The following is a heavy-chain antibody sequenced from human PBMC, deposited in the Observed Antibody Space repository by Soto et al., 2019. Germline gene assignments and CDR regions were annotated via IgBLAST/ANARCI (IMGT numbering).Heavy chain of an antibody. Sequence: QVQLVESGGGLVEPGGSLRLSCTGSGFALSDNYMTWIRQAPGKGLEGVSYSSSSGSYINYADYVKGRFTISRDNAYNPLYLQMDSLRAEDTAVYFCARSSGRRQVGRYDYGLDVWGQGTTVTVS. CDR2: SSSSGSYI. D-gene: IGHD2-15*01. V-gene: IGHV3-11*06. J-gene: IGHJ6*02. CDR3: ARSSGRRQVGRYDYGLDV. CDR1: GFALSDNY.